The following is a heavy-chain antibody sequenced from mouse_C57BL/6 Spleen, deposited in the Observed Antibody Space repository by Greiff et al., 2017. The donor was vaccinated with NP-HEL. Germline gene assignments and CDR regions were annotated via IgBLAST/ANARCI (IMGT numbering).Heavy chain of an antibody. CDR3: ARRRTTGVGGDAMDY. CDR2: IDPSDSYT. D-gene: IGHD1-1*01. J-gene: IGHJ4*01. CDR1: GYTFTSYW. Sequence: QVQLQQPGAELVKPGASVKLSCKASGYTFTSYWMQWVNQRPGQGLEWIGEIDPSDSYTNYNQKFKGKATLTVDTSSSTAYMQLSSLTSEDAAVYYCARRRTTGVGGDAMDYWGQGTSVTVSS. V-gene: IGHV1-50*01.